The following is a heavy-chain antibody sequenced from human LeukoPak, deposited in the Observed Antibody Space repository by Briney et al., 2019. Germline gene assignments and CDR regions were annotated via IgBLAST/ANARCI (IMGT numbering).Heavy chain of an antibody. CDR3: ARDSPYCGGDCYVFDY. CDR2: INPDGSST. Sequence: GGYLRLSCAASGFTLSSYWIHWVRQAPGKGLVWVSYINPDGSSTNYADSVKGRFTVSRDNAENTLYLQMNSLRVEDTAVYYCARDSPYCGGDCYVFDYWGQGTLVTVSS. J-gene: IGHJ4*02. D-gene: IGHD2-21*01. CDR1: GFTLSSYW. V-gene: IGHV3-74*01.